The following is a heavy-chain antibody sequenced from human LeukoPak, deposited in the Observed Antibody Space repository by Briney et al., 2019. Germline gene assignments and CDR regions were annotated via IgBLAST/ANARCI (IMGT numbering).Heavy chain of an antibody. D-gene: IGHD4-17*01. CDR1: GFTFSSYA. CDR3: AREDYGDYAGAFDI. CDR2: ISSNGGST. Sequence: GGSLRLSCAASGFTFSSYAMHWVRQAPGTGLEYVSAISSNGGSTYYANSVKGRFTISRDNSKNTLYLQMGSLRAEDMAVYYCAREDYGDYAGAFDIWGQGTMVTVSS. V-gene: IGHV3-64*01. J-gene: IGHJ3*02.